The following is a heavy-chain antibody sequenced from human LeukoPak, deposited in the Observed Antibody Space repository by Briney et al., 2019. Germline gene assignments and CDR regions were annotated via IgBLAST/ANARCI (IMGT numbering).Heavy chain of an antibody. V-gene: IGHV1-2*02. CDR1: GYTFTGYY. CDR2: INPNSGGT. D-gene: IGHD3-3*01. Sequence: ASVKVSCKASGYTFTGYYMHWVRQAPGQGPEWMGWINPNSGGTNYAQKFQGRVTMTRDTSISTAYMELSRLRSDDTAVYYCALLEWSPTWDWFDPWGQGTLVTVSS. J-gene: IGHJ5*02. CDR3: ALLEWSPTWDWFDP.